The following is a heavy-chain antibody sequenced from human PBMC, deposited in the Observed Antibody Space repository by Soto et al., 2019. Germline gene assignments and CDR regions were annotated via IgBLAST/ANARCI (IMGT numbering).Heavy chain of an antibody. Sequence: EVQLVESGGGLVQPGGSLRLSCAASGVTVSSNYMSWVRQAPGKGLEWVSVIYSGGSTYYADSVKGRFTISRDNSKNTLHRQMNSLRAEDTAVYYCARHGYNYGGGYFDYWGQGTLVTVSS. CDR3: ARHGYNYGGGYFDY. V-gene: IGHV3-66*04. D-gene: IGHD5-18*01. CDR2: IYSGGST. CDR1: GVTVSSNY. J-gene: IGHJ4*02.